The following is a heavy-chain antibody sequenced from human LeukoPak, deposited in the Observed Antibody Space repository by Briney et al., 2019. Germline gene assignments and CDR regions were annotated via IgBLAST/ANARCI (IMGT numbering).Heavy chain of an antibody. V-gene: IGHV1-69*13. CDR1: GGTFSSYA. CDR2: IIPIFGTA. D-gene: IGHD2-2*01. J-gene: IGHJ6*02. Sequence: GASVKVSCKASGGTFSSYAISWVRQAPGQGLEWMGGIIPIFGTANYAQKFQGRVTITADESTSTAYMELSSLISEDTAVYYCARALIVVVPAASQYYYYYYGMDVWGQGTTVTVSS. CDR3: ARALIVVVPAASQYYYYYYGMDV.